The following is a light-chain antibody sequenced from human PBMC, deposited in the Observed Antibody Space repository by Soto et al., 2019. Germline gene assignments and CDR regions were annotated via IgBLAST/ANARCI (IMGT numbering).Light chain of an antibody. J-gene: IGLJ1*01. CDR1: SSNIGADYD. V-gene: IGLV1-40*01. CDR3: AAWDDSLTAHV. Sequence: QSVLTQPPSVSGAPGQRLTLSCTGSSSNIGADYDVHWYQQLPGAAPKVVIYGNTNRPSGVPDRFSGSKSGPSASLVITGLQAEDEADYYCAAWDDSLTAHVFGVGTKVTVL. CDR2: GNT.